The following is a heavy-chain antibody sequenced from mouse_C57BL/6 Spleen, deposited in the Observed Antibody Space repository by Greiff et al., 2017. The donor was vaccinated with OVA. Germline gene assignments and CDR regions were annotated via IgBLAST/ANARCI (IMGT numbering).Heavy chain of an antibody. CDR3: ARSGYYGSSYGTTADGFAY. CDR2: INPGSGGT. V-gene: IGHV1-54*01. J-gene: IGHJ3*01. CDR1: GYAFTNYL. D-gene: IGHD1-1*01. Sequence: QVQLQQSGAELVRPGTSVKVSCKASGYAFTNYLIEWVKQRPGQGLEWIGVINPGSGGTNYNEKFKGKATLTADKSSSTAYMQLSSLTSEDSAVYFCARSGYYGSSYGTTADGFAYWGQGTLVTVSA.